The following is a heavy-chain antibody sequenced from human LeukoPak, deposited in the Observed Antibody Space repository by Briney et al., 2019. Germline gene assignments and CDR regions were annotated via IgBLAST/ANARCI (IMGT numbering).Heavy chain of an antibody. J-gene: IGHJ4*02. CDR2: IKQDGSEK. D-gene: IGHD1-26*01. CDR1: GFTFSSYW. V-gene: IGHV3-7*03. CDR3: AKASVGATILPQG. Sequence: GGSLRLSCAASGFTFSSYWMSWVRQAPGKGLEWVANIKQDGSEKYYVDSVKGRFTISRDNAKNSLYLQMNSLRAEGTAVYYCAKASVGATILPQGWGQGTLVTVSS.